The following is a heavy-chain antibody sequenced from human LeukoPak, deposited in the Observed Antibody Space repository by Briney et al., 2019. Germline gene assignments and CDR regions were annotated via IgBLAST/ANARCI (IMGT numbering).Heavy chain of an antibody. D-gene: IGHD2-2*01. Sequence: GGSLRLSCAASGFTFSSYAMHWVRQAPGKGLEWVAVISYDGSNKYYADSVKGRFTISRDNSKNTLYLQMNSLRAEDTAVYYCARDDPMVPAASFDYWGQGTLVTVSS. V-gene: IGHV3-30-3*01. CDR3: ARDDPMVPAASFDY. J-gene: IGHJ4*02. CDR2: ISYDGSNK. CDR1: GFTFSSYA.